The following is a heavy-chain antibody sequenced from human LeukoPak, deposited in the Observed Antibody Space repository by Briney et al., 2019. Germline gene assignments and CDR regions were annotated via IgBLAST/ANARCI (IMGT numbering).Heavy chain of an antibody. Sequence: GGSLRLSCAASGFIFSNYAMYWVRQAPGKGLEWVSAISGRSDNTHYADSVEGRFTLSRDSSKNTLYLQMNSLRADDTAVYYCAKWGDYDVLTGYYVSDFWGQGTLVTVSS. V-gene: IGHV3-23*01. CDR1: GFIFSNYA. J-gene: IGHJ4*02. D-gene: IGHD3-9*01. CDR2: ISGRSDNT. CDR3: AKWGDYDVLTGYYVSDF.